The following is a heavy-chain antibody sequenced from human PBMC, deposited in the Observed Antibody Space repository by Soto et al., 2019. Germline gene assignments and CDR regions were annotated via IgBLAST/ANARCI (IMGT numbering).Heavy chain of an antibody. Sequence: SETLSLTCAVYGETFSGYFWSWIRQPPGEGLEWIGEINRSGNTNYNPSLSSRVTISADTSKNQFSLKLSSVTAADTAVYYCAIYGGNSVYFDYWGQGTLVTVSS. V-gene: IGHV4-34*08. J-gene: IGHJ4*02. D-gene: IGHD4-17*01. CDR2: INRSGNT. CDR3: AIYGGNSVYFDY. CDR1: GETFSGYF.